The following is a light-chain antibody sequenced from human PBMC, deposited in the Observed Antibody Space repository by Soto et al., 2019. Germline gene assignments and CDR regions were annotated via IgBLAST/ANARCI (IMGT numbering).Light chain of an antibody. CDR3: ETWDSNLSAGV. J-gene: IGLJ7*01. V-gene: IGLV1-51*01. CDR2: ANN. Sequence: QSVLTQPPSVSAAPGQKVTISCSGSNSNIGDNSVSWFQQLPGTVPKLLIYANNKRPSGIPDRFSGYKSGTSATLAITGLQTGDEADYYCETWDSNLSAGVFGGGTQLTVL. CDR1: NSNIGDNS.